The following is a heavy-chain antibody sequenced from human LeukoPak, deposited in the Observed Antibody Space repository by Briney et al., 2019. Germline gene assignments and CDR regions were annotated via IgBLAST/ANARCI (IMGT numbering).Heavy chain of an antibody. Sequence: ASVKVSCKASGYTFTGYYMHWVRQAPGQGLGWMGWINPNSGGTNYAQKFQGRVTMIRDTSISTAYMELSRLRSDDTAVYYCARGGYSYGRSYAFDIWGQGTMVTVSS. J-gene: IGHJ3*02. CDR1: GYTFTGYY. CDR2: INPNSGGT. D-gene: IGHD5-18*01. CDR3: ARGGYSYGRSYAFDI. V-gene: IGHV1-2*02.